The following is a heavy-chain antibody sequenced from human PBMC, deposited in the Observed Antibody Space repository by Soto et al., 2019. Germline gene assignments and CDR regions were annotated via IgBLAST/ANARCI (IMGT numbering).Heavy chain of an antibody. CDR3: AAAPNYYGSGSYYWYFDY. Sequence: SVKVSCKASGFTFTSSAMQWVRQARGQRLEWIGWIVVGSGNANYAQKFQERVTITRDMSTSTAYMELSSLRSEDTAVYYCAAAPNYYGSGSYYWYFDYWGQGTLVTV. CDR1: GFTFTSSA. D-gene: IGHD3-10*01. V-gene: IGHV1-58*02. CDR2: IVVGSGNA. J-gene: IGHJ4*02.